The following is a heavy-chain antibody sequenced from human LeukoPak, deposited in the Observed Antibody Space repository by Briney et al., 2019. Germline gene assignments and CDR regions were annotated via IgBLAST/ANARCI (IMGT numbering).Heavy chain of an antibody. V-gene: IGHV3-53*01. CDR1: GFDIGYNY. D-gene: IGHD3-10*01. CDR3: ARVWFGYFFQ. Sequence: GGSLRLFCVASGFDIGYNYVGWVRQAPGKGLEWVSVIHTGGTTHYADSVKGRFTISKDNSNNTVYLQMNSVRVEDTAVYYCARVWFGYFFQWGQGALVTVSS. CDR2: IHTGGTT. J-gene: IGHJ4*02.